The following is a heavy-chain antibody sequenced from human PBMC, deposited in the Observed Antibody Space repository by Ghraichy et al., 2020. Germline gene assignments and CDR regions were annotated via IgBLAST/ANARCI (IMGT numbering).Heavy chain of an antibody. CDR3: ARDSSGSYGNYFDY. J-gene: IGHJ4*02. V-gene: IGHV4-59*01. D-gene: IGHD3-22*01. CDR1: GGSISSYY. Sequence: SQTLSLTCTVSGGSISSYYWSWIRQPPGKGLECIGYIYYSGSTSYSPSLKSRVTISIDTSKNQFSLKLSSVTAADTAVYYCARDSSGSYGNYFDYWGQGTLVTVSS. CDR2: IYYSGST.